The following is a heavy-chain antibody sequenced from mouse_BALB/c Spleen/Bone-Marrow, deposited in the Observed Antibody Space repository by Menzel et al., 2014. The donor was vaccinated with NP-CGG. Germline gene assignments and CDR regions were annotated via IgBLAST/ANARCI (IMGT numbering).Heavy chain of an antibody. D-gene: IGHD2-4*01. V-gene: IGHV1-80*01. J-gene: IGHJ4*01. CDR2: IFPGDGDT. CDR3: ARGDFDYDFTMDY. Sequence: QVQLKQSGAELVRPGSSVKISCKASGYVFSSYWMHWVKQRPGQGLEWIGQIFPGDGDTNYNGQFKGKATLTADRSSSTDFMQLSSLTSEDSAVYFCARGDFDYDFTMDYWGQGTSVTVSS. CDR1: GYVFSSYW.